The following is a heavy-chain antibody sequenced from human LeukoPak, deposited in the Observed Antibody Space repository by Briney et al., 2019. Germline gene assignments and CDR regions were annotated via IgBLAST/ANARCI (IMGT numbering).Heavy chain of an antibody. CDR1: GYSISSGHN. J-gene: IGHJ6*03. CDR2: IYYSGST. CDR3: ARIYYYYYYMDV. Sequence: PSETLSLTCSVSGYSISSGHNWGWIRQPPGKGLEWIGSIYYSGSTYYNPSLKSRVTISVDTSRNQFSLKLSSVTAADTAVYYCARIYYYYYYMDVWGKGTTVTVSS. V-gene: IGHV4-38-2*02.